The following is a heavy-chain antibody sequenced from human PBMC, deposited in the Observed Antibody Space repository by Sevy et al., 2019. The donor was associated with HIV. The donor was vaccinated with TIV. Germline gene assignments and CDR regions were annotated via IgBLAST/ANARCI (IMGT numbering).Heavy chain of an antibody. V-gene: IGHV1-18*01. D-gene: IGHD3-22*01. CDR2: ISAYNGNT. CDR1: GYTFTSYG. Sequence: ASVKVSCKASGYTFTSYGISWGRQAPGQGLEWMGWISAYNGNTNYAQKPKGRVTMTTDTSTSTAYMELRSLRSDDTAVYYCAMSSGYYGWFDPWGQGTLVTVSS. J-gene: IGHJ5*02. CDR3: AMSSGYYGWFDP.